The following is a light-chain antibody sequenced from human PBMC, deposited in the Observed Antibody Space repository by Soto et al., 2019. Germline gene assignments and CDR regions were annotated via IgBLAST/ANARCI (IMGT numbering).Light chain of an antibody. CDR2: GAS. Sequence: DIQMTQSPSSLSASVGDRVTITCRASQSITIYLNWYQQKPGEAPNLLIFGASTLQSGVPSGFSGSGSGTEFTLTISSLQPDDFATYYCQHYNSYSEAFGQGTK. V-gene: IGKV1-5*01. CDR1: QSITIY. J-gene: IGKJ1*01. CDR3: QHYNSYSEA.